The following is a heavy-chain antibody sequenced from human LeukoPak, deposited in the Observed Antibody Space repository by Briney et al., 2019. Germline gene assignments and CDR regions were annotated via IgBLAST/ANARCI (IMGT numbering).Heavy chain of an antibody. CDR3: AKEGAESFPDAFDI. V-gene: IGHV4-59*01. J-gene: IGHJ3*02. CDR2: ISYSGST. Sequence: PSETLSLTCTVSGGSISSYYWSWLRQPPGKGLEWIGYISYSGSTKNNPSLKSRVTISVDTSKNQVSLKMTSVTAADTAVYYCAKEGAESFPDAFDIWGQGTMITVSS. D-gene: IGHD3-10*01. CDR1: GGSISSYY.